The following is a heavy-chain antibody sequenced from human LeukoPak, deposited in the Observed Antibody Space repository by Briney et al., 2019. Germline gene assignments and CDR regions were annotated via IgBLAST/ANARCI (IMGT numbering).Heavy chain of an antibody. J-gene: IGHJ4*02. D-gene: IGHD4-17*01. V-gene: IGHV1-2*04. CDR2: INPKNSGT. CDR3: ARVTVTTLFDH. Sequence: ASVKVSCKTSGYTFSDYYIHWVRQAPGQGLEWMGWINPKNSGTKYAQKFQGWITMTTDTSTSTAYMELTSQRSNDTAVYYCARVTVTTLFDHWGPGTLVTVSS. CDR1: GYTFSDYY.